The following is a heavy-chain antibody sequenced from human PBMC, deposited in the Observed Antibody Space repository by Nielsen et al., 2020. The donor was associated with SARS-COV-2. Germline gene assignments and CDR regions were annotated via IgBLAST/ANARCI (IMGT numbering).Heavy chain of an antibody. Sequence: GGSLRLSCAASGFTFDDYAMHWVRQAPGKGLEWVSGISWNSGSIGYADSMKGRFTISRDNAKNSLYLQMNSLRAEDTALYYCATLVRRYGMDVWGQGTTVTVSS. CDR3: ATLVRRYGMDV. CDR2: ISWNSGSI. CDR1: GFTFDDYA. V-gene: IGHV3-9*01. J-gene: IGHJ6*02. D-gene: IGHD6-6*01.